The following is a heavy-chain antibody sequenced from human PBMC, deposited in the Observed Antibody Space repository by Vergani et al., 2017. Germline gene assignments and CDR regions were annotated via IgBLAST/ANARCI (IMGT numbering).Heavy chain of an antibody. CDR1: DSSIMTNPY. D-gene: IGHD3-10*02. J-gene: IGHJ6*02. CDR3: ARHRCSGGFFPSSYFYGMDV. V-gene: IGHV4-38-2*01. Sequence: QVQLQESGPGLVKPSETLTLTCDVSDSSIMTNPYWGWFRQSPGKGLEWIGCIHHSGDTHYNSSLKSRVSISLVSSSKFSLSLPSVTAADTAIYYCARHRCSGGFFPSSYFYGMDVGGHGTTVPVSS. CDR2: IHHSGDT.